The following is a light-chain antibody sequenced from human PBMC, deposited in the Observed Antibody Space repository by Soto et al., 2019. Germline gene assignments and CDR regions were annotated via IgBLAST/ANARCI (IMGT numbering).Light chain of an antibody. V-gene: IGKV1-5*03. J-gene: IGKJ1*01. CDR1: ESIGRW. CDR3: QQYDVNSS. CDR2: KTS. Sequence: IQMTQSPSTLSASMGGTVTMACRASESIGRWLAWYQQKPGKVPRLLIYKTSNLESGVPPRFSGSGSGTEFTLTISSLQPDDVATYYSQQYDVNSSFGQGTNVELK.